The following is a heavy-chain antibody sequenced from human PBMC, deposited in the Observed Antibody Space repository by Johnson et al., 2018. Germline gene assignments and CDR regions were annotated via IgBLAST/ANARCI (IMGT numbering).Heavy chain of an antibody. V-gene: IGHV3-9*01. CDR2: ISWNSGSI. J-gene: IGHJ6*02. CDR3: AKLDGSGSTDYYYGMDV. Sequence: EVQLVESGGGLVQPGRSLRLSCAASGFTFDDYAMHWVRQAPGKGLEWVSGISWNSGSIGYADSVKGRFTISRDNAKNSLYLQMNSLRAEDTALYYCAKLDGSGSTDYYYGMDVWGQGTTVTVSS. CDR1: GFTFDDYA. D-gene: IGHD3-10*01.